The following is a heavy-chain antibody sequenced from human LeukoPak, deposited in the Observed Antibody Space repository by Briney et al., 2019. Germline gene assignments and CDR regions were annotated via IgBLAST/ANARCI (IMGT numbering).Heavy chain of an antibody. CDR2: LYSGSDT. V-gene: IGHV3-53*01. D-gene: IGHD3-10*01. Sequence: GGSLRLSCAASGFTVSTNYMTWVRQAPGKGLEWVSILYSGSDTYYADSVKGRFTMSRDSSKNILSLQMNNLRAEDTAVYYCARVGDHFHWYLDLWGRGTLVTVSS. J-gene: IGHJ2*01. CDR3: ARVGDHFHWYLDL. CDR1: GFTVSTNY.